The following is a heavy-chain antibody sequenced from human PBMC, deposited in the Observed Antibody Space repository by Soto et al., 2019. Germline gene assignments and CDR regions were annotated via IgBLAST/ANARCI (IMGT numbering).Heavy chain of an antibody. CDR3: ARTHAVRGVIGFDY. J-gene: IGHJ4*02. CDR1: GDSVSSNSAA. CDR2: TYYRSKWYN. D-gene: IGHD3-10*01. Sequence: PSQTLSITCAISGDSVSSNSAAWNWIRQSPSRGLEWLGRTYYRSKWYNDYAVSVKSRITINPDTSKNQFSLQLNSVTPEDTAVYYCARTHAVRGVIGFDYWGQGTLVTVSS. V-gene: IGHV6-1*01.